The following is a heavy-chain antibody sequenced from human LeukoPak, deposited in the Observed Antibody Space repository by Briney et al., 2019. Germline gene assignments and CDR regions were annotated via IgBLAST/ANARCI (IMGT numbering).Heavy chain of an antibody. V-gene: IGHV3-30*18. J-gene: IGHJ4*02. CDR3: AKESDY. CDR2: ISYDGSNK. CDR1: GFTFSSYG. Sequence: GGSLRLSCAASGFTFSSYGMHWVRQAPGKGLEWVAVISYDGSNKYYADSVKGRFTISRGNSKNTLYLQMNSLRAEDTAVYYCAKESDYWGQGTLVTVSS.